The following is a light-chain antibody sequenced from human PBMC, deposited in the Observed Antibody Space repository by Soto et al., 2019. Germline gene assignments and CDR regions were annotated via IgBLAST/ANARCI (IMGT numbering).Light chain of an antibody. CDR2: KVT. Sequence: QSALTQPASVFGSPGQSITISCTGTSSDVGGNKYVSWYQQYPGKVPKLLINKVTNRPSGVSYRFSGSKSGNTASLTISALLAGDEADYFCASSTSDSLYVFGTGTKVTVL. CDR3: ASSTSDSLYV. CDR1: SSDVGGNKY. J-gene: IGLJ1*01. V-gene: IGLV2-14*01.